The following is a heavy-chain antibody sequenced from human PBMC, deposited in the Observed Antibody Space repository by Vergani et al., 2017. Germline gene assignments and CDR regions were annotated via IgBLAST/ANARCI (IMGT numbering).Heavy chain of an antibody. CDR2: IYERGHV. Sequence: QVQLQESGPGLVKPSETLSLTCTVSNDSVSNTFYYWGWIRQTPGKGLEWIGSIYERGHVYYNPSLQSRVVISVDTSKNRFSLNLSSVTAADTAVYYCARSGGGQIRGPFDYWGQGGLVTVSS. CDR3: ARSGGGQIRGPFDY. V-gene: IGHV4-39*07. J-gene: IGHJ4*02. CDR1: NDSVSNTFYY. D-gene: IGHD3-10*01.